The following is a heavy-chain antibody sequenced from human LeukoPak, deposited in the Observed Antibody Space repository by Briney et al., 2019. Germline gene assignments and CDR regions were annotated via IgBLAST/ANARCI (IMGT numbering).Heavy chain of an antibody. CDR3: TTSLLYDSSGYYCSR. CDR2: ISGSGGER. V-gene: IGHV3-23*01. CDR1: GFTFSNYG. J-gene: IGHJ4*02. Sequence: GGSLRLSCAASGFTFSNYGMSWVRQAPGKGLQWVSGISGSGGERYYTESVKGRFTISRDNSKNTLYLQMNSLRAEDTAVYYCTTSLLYDSSGYYCSRWGQGTLVTVSS. D-gene: IGHD3-22*01.